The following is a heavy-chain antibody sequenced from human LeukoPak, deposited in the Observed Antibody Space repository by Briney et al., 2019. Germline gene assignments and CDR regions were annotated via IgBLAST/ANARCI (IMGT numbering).Heavy chain of an antibody. CDR2: IKQDGSET. Sequence: GGSLRLSCEVSGFTLDRYWMSWVRQAPGKGLEWVANIKQDGSETHYVDSVKGRFTISRDNAKNSLYLQVDSLRVEDTAVYFCASGTVGNYALDYWGQGTLVTVSS. CDR1: GFTLDRYW. V-gene: IGHV3-7*01. D-gene: IGHD1-7*01. CDR3: ASGTVGNYALDY. J-gene: IGHJ4*02.